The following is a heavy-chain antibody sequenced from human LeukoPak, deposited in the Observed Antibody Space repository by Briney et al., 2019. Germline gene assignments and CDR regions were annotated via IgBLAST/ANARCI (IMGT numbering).Heavy chain of an antibody. J-gene: IGHJ3*01. Sequence: GGSLRLSCAGSGLTLRSYGMTWVRQAPGKGLEWASSISGNGGVTTYADSVKGRFTMSRDYSRNTLYLQMDSLRAEDTAVYYCAKDPNGDYIGAFDAWGQGTMVTVSS. CDR2: ISGNGGVT. CDR3: AKDPNGDYIGAFDA. D-gene: IGHD2-8*01. V-gene: IGHV3-23*01. CDR1: GLTLRSYG.